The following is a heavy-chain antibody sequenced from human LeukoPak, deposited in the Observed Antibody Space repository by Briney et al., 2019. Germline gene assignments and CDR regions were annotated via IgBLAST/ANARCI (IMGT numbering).Heavy chain of an antibody. D-gene: IGHD3-22*01. CDR2: ISGSGGST. V-gene: IGHV3-23*01. CDR1: GFTVSSNY. Sequence: GGSLRLSCAASGFTVSSNYMSWVRQAPGKGLEWVSAISGSGGSTYYADSVKGRFTISRDNSKSTLYLQMNSLRAEDTAVYYCATIDSSGYYRDFDYWGQGTLVTVSS. CDR3: ATIDSSGYYRDFDY. J-gene: IGHJ4*02.